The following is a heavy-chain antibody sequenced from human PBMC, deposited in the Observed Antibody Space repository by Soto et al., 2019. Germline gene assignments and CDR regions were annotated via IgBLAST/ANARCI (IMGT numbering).Heavy chain of an antibody. CDR2: ISSSSSYI. Sequence: GGSLRLSCAASGFTFSSYSMNWVRQAPGKGLEWVSSISSSSSYIYYADSVKGRFTISRDNAKNSLYLQMNSLRAEDTAVYYCARDQFTRNVDYYDRWSDAFDIWGQGTMVTVSS. CDR1: GFTFSSYS. J-gene: IGHJ3*02. V-gene: IGHV3-21*01. D-gene: IGHD3-22*01. CDR3: ARDQFTRNVDYYDRWSDAFDI.